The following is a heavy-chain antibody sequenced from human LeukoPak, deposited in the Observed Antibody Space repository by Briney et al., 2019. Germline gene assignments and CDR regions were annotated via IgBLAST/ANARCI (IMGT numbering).Heavy chain of an antibody. CDR3: ATDPHCSSTSCHDY. D-gene: IGHD2-2*01. Sequence: ASVKVSCKASGYTFTGYYMHWVRQAPGQGLEWMGWINPNSGGTNYAQKFQGRVTMTRDTSISTAYMELSRLRSDDTAVYYCATDPHCSSTSCHDYWGQGTLVTVSS. CDR2: INPNSGGT. CDR1: GYTFTGYY. V-gene: IGHV1-2*02. J-gene: IGHJ4*02.